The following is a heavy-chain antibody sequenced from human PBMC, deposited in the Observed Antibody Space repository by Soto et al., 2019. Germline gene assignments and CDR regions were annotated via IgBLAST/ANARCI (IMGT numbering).Heavy chain of an antibody. V-gene: IGHV3-53*01. D-gene: IGHD6-19*01. J-gene: IGHJ6*01. CDR3: AKRAQQWLATTYYSYYGMQV. CDR2: IYSGGST. CDR1: VFTVSSNY. Sequence: PXGSLRLSCASSVFTVSSNYMSWVRQSPGKWLEWVSVIYSGGSTYYADSVKGRFTISRDNSKNTLYLQMNSLRAEDTAVYYCAKRAQQWLATTYYSYYGMQVWGQATTVNVSS.